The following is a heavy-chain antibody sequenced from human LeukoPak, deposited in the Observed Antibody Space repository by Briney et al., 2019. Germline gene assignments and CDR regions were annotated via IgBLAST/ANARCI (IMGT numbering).Heavy chain of an antibody. CDR1: GFTFSSYG. D-gene: IGHD3-10*01. J-gene: IGHJ4*02. Sequence: GGSLRPSCAASGFTFSSYGMHWVRQAPGKGLEWVAVIWYDGSNKYYADSVKGRFTISRDNSKNTLYLQMNSLRAEDTAVYYCARESYGSGSSDFDYWGQGTLVTVSS. V-gene: IGHV3-33*01. CDR2: IWYDGSNK. CDR3: ARESYGSGSSDFDY.